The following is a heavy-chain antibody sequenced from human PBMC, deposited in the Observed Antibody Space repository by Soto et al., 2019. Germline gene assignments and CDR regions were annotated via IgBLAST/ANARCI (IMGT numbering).Heavy chain of an antibody. D-gene: IGHD2-2*01. V-gene: IGHV1-69*01. J-gene: IGHJ6*02. CDR1: GGTFSSYA. Sequence: QVQLVQSGAEVKKPGSSVKVSCKASGGTFSSYAISWVRQAPGQGLEWMGGIIPIFGTANYAQKFQGTVTITADESTSTAYMELSSLRSEDTAVYYCARVGYDIVVVPAASNYYYYGMDVWGQGTTVTVSS. CDR2: IIPIFGTA. CDR3: ARVGYDIVVVPAASNYYYYGMDV.